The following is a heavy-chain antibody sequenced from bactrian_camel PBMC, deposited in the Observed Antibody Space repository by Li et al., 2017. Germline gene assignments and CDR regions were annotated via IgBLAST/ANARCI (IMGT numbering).Heavy chain of an antibody. CDR3: AADRAGVACRSTRGDNY. Sequence: HVQLVESGGGSVQAGGSLRLSCAVSGYLLSNSDYLLAWFRQAPGKEREGVAAIDSDGRTDYVASVKGRFTISQDNAKNTLYLQMNSLKSEDTAMYYCAADRAGVACRSTRGDNYWGQGTQVTVS. D-gene: IGHD3*01. J-gene: IGHJ4*01. V-gene: IGHV3S53*01. CDR2: IDSDGRT. CDR1: GYLLSNSD.